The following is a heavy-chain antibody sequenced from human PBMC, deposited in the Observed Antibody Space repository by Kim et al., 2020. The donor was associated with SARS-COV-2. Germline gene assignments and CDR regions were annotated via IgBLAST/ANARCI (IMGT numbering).Heavy chain of an antibody. CDR2: INHSGST. V-gene: IGHV4-34*01. Sequence: SETLSLTCAVYGGSFSGYYWSWIRQPPGKGLEWIGEINHSGSTNYNPSLKSRVTISVDTSKNQFSLKLSSVTAADTAVYYCARDPPGRKGPGGAANFDYWGQGTLVTVSS. CDR1: GGSFSGYY. D-gene: IGHD2-8*02. J-gene: IGHJ4*02. CDR3: ARDPPGRKGPGGAANFDY.